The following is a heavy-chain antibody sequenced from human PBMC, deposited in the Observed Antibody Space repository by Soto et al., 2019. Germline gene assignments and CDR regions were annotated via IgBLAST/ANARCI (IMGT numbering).Heavy chain of an antibody. CDR3: AKGESSVSARDFDP. CDR2: ITSSGAA. J-gene: IGHJ5*02. V-gene: IGHV3-23*01. Sequence: QAGGSLRLSCEASGFTFNNYAIAWVRQAPGKGLEWVSGITSSGAAYYADSVKGRFTISRDNSKNTLYLQMNSLRAEDTAVYYCAKGESSVSARDFDPWGQGTLVTVSS. CDR1: GFTFNNYA. D-gene: IGHD3-22*01.